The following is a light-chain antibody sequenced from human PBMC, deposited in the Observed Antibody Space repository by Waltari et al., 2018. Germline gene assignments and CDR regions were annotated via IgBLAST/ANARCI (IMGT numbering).Light chain of an antibody. CDR3: RQGIHLLLTT. Sequence: IVMTQTPLSLSVTPGQPAYISCKSSQSLLPSDGKTYLYWYLQKPGPSPQLMIYEVSSRFAGVPERISASGEGTDFTLKNSRVGAEDVVVYYGRQGIHLLLTTFGQGTRLEI. CDR1: QSLLPSDGKTY. CDR2: EVS. V-gene: IGKV2-29*01. J-gene: IGKJ5*01.